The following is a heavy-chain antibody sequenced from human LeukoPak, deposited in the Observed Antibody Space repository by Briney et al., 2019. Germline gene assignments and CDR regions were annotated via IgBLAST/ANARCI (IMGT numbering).Heavy chain of an antibody. J-gene: IGHJ4*02. Sequence: SETLSLTCTVSGGSISSSSYYWGWIRQPPGKGLEWIGSINYNGYRYYNLSLKSRVTISVDTSKNQFSLKLSSVTAADTAVYYCARERSIAARPGGYFDYWGQGTLVTVSS. CDR3: ARERSIAARPGGYFDY. D-gene: IGHD6-6*01. CDR2: INYNGYR. CDR1: GGSISSSSYY. V-gene: IGHV4-39*07.